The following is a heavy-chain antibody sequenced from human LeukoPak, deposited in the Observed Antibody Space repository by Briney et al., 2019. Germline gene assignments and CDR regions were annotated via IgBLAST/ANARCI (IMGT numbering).Heavy chain of an antibody. CDR3: ARSGGGGSYYAFDI. J-gene: IGHJ3*02. CDR2: INSNGGNT. V-gene: IGHV3-64*02. D-gene: IGHD1-26*01. CDR1: GFTFSSYS. Sequence: GGSLRLSCAASGFTFSSYSIHWVRQAPGKGLEYVSAINSNGGNTYYADSVRGRFTISRDNSKNTLYLQMGSLRAEDMAVYYCARSGGGGSYYAFDIWGQGTMVTVSS.